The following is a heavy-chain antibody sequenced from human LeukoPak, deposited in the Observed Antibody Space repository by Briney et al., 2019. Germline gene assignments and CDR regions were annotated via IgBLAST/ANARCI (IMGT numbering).Heavy chain of an antibody. CDR1: GGTFSSYA. Sequence: ASVKVSCKASGGTFSSYAISWVRQAPGQGLEWMGGIIPIFGTANYAQKFQGRVTITADESTSTAYMELSSLRSEDTAVYYCARTELGYCSGGSCYDAFDIWGQGTMVIVSS. CDR2: IIPIFGTA. CDR3: ARTELGYCSGGSCYDAFDI. D-gene: IGHD2-15*01. J-gene: IGHJ3*02. V-gene: IGHV1-69*13.